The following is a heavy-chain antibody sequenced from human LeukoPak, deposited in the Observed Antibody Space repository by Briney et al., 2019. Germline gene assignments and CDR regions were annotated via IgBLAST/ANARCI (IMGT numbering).Heavy chain of an antibody. D-gene: IGHD1-26*01. Sequence: PGGSLRLSCAASGFTFSSLSMNWVRQAPGKGLEWVSYISSSTSTRYYADSVQGRFTISRDNAKNTLYLQMNSLVDEDTAVYYCARAWYSWGYYFDYWGQGTLVTVSS. CDR3: ARAWYSWGYYFDY. CDR2: ISSSTSTR. V-gene: IGHV3-48*02. CDR1: GFTFSSLS. J-gene: IGHJ4*02.